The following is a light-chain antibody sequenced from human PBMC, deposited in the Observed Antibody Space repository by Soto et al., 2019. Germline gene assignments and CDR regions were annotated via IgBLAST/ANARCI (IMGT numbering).Light chain of an antibody. CDR2: AAS. CDR1: RSDVGAYNH. Sequence: QSVLTQPRSVSGSPGQSVTISCAGTRSDVGAYNHVSWYQQHPGKAPKLMIYAASKRPSGVPDRFSASKSGNTASLTISGLQAEDEADYYCCSYAGSYTWVFGGGTKLTVL. J-gene: IGLJ3*02. V-gene: IGLV2-11*01. CDR3: CSYAGSYTWV.